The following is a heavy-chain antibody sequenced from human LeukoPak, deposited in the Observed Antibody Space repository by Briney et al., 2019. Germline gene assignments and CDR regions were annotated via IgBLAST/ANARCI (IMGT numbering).Heavy chain of an antibody. CDR1: GGSISTYY. V-gene: IGHV4-39*01. CDR2: IYDSGST. Sequence: PSETLSLTCTVSGGSISTYYWDWIRQPPGKGLEWIGNIYDSGSTYYNPSLKSRVTISVDTSKNQFSLKLNSVTAADTAVYYCATHSRSGSGGSENAFEIWGQGTMVTVSS. J-gene: IGHJ3*02. CDR3: ATHSRSGSGGSENAFEI. D-gene: IGHD5-12*01.